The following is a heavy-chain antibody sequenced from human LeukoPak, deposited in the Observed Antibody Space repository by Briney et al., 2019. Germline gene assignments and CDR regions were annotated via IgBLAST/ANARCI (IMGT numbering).Heavy chain of an antibody. D-gene: IGHD2-15*01. J-gene: IGHJ5*02. CDR1: GYTFTSYD. V-gene: IGHV1-8*02. CDR2: MNPNSGNT. Sequence: GASVKVSCKASGYTFTSYDINWVRQATGQGLEWMGWMNPNSGNTGYAQKFQGRVTMTRNTSISTAYIELSSLRSEDTAVYYCARSARGGYCSGGSCRQFDPWGQGTLVTVSS. CDR3: ARSARGGYCSGGSCRQFDP.